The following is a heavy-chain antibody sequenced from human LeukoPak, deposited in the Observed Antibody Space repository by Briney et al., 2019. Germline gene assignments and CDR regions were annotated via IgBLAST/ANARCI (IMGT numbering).Heavy chain of an antibody. CDR3: ATWSYYYDSSGSQMGHFQH. J-gene: IGHJ1*01. V-gene: IGHV4-30-2*01. CDR2: IYHSGST. CDR1: GGSISSGGYS. Sequence: PSQTLSLTCAVSGGSISSGGYSWSWIRQPPGKGLEWIGYIYHSGSTYYNPSLKSRVTISVDRSKNQFSLKLSSVTAADTAVYYCATWSYYYDSSGSQMGHFQHWGQGTLVTVSS. D-gene: IGHD3-22*01.